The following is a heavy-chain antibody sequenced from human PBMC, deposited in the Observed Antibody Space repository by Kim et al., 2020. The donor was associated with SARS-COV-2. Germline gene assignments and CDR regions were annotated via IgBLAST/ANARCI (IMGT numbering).Heavy chain of an antibody. D-gene: IGHD2-2*01. J-gene: IGHJ4*02. Sequence: SVKVSCKASGGTFSSYAISWVRQAPGQGLEWMGGIIPIFGTANYAQKFQGRVTITADESTSTAYMELSSLRSEDTAVYYCARSKGTSCSIMACYFDYWGQGTLVTVSS. CDR1: GGTFSSYA. CDR3: ARSKGTSCSIMACYFDY. V-gene: IGHV1-69*13. CDR2: IIPIFGTA.